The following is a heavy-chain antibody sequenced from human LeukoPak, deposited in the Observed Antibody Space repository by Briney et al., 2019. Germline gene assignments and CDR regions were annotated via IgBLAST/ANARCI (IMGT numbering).Heavy chain of an antibody. CDR2: IKQDGSAK. J-gene: IGHJ4*02. V-gene: IGHV3-7*01. Sequence: GGSLGLSCVDSGFSFSTYWMSWVRQAPGKGLEWVANIKQDGSAKYYVDSVKGRFTISRDNAKNSLYLQMNSLRAEDTAVYYCARGPRYYYDSSGYSYFEYWGQGTLVTVSS. CDR1: GFSFSTYW. D-gene: IGHD3-22*01. CDR3: ARGPRYYYDSSGYSYFEY.